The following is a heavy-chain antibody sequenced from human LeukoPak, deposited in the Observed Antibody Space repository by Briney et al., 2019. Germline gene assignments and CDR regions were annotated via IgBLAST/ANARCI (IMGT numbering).Heavy chain of an antibody. Sequence: PGRSLRLSCVGSGFTFEDYAMHWIRQAPGKGLEWVSGINWSSGSVEYAVSVKGRFTISRDNAKNSLYLQMNSLRAEDTAVYYCARDDSSSWYSWGQGTLVTVSS. J-gene: IGHJ4*02. CDR1: GFTFEDYA. V-gene: IGHV3-9*01. D-gene: IGHD6-13*01. CDR2: INWSSGSV. CDR3: ARDDSSSWYS.